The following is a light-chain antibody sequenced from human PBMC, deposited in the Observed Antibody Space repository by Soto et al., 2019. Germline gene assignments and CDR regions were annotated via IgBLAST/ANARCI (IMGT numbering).Light chain of an antibody. CDR2: DAS. J-gene: IGKJ1*01. CDR1: QSVSSY. V-gene: IGKV3-20*01. CDR3: QQCGSSPWT. Sequence: EIVLTQSPCTLSLSPGERATVSCRASQSVSSYLAWYQQKPGQAPRLLIYDASNRATGIPARFSGSGSGTDFTLTISSLEPEDFAVYYCQQCGSSPWTFGQGTKVDTK.